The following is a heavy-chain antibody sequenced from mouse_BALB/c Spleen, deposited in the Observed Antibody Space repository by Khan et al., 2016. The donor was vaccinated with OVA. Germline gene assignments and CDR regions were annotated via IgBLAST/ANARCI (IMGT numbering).Heavy chain of an antibody. CDR2: IWSDGNT. J-gene: IGHJ4*01. V-gene: IGHV2-6-1*01. CDR1: GFSLTNYG. CDR3: ARQTYYHYYVMDY. Sequence: VQLQESGPGLVAPSQSLSLTCTISGFSLTNYGVHWVRQPPGKGLEWLVVIWSDGNTTYNSTLKSRLSISKDNSKSQVFLKMNSLQTDDTAIYYCARQTYYHYYVMDYWGQGTSVTVSS. D-gene: IGHD2-10*01.